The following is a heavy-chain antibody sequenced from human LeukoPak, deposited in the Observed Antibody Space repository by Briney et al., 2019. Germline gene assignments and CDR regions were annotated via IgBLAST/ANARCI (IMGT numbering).Heavy chain of an antibody. D-gene: IGHD2-2*01. CDR1: GYTFTGYY. J-gene: IGHJ3*02. Sequence: ASVKVSCKASGYTFTGYYMHWVRQAPGQGLEWMGWINPNSGGTNYAQKFQGRVTMTRDTSISTAYMELSRLRSDDTAVYYCARVVFGVVVPAPHDAFDIWGQGTMVTVSS. CDR3: ARVVFGVVVPAPHDAFDI. CDR2: INPNSGGT. V-gene: IGHV1-2*02.